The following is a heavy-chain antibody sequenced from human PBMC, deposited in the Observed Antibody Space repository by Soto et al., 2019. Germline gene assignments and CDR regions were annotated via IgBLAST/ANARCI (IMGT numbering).Heavy chain of an antibody. CDR1: GFTFSVYA. V-gene: IGHV3-23*01. CDR2: ISGSGDST. CDR3: AKALYGGFTY. Sequence: EVCLLESGGGLVQPGGSLRLSCAASGFTFSVYAMSWVRQAPGKGLEWVSGISGSGDSTHYADSVKGRFTVSRDNSKSMLYLQTNSLRAEDTAIYYCAKALYGGFTYWGQGTLVTVSS. J-gene: IGHJ4*02. D-gene: IGHD3-10*01.